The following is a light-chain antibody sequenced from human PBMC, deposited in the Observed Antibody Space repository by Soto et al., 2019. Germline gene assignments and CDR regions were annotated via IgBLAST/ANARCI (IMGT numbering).Light chain of an antibody. J-gene: IGLJ3*02. CDR2: GNS. CDR1: NSNIGAGFA. Sequence: QSVLTQPPSVSGAPGQRVTISCTGSNSNIGAGFAVHWYQQLPGTAPKLLIYGNSKRPSGVPDRISGSKSGSSASLAITGLQADDEADYYCQSYDMSLSGWVFGGGTKVTVL. V-gene: IGLV1-40*01. CDR3: QSYDMSLSGWV.